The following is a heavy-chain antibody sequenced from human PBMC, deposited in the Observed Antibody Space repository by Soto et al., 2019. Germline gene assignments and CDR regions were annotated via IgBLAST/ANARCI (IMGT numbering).Heavy chain of an antibody. Sequence: ASVKVSCKASGYTFTGYYMHWVRQAPGQRLEWMGWINPNSGGTNYAQKLQGRVTMTRDTSISTAYMELSRLRSDDTAVYYCARDTAIDVPLKWFDPWGQGTLVTVSS. J-gene: IGHJ5*02. D-gene: IGHD5-18*01. CDR3: ARDTAIDVPLKWFDP. CDR2: INPNSGGT. V-gene: IGHV1-2*02. CDR1: GYTFTGYY.